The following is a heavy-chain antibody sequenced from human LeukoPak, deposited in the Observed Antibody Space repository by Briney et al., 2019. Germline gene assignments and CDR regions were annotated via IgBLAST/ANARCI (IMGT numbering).Heavy chain of an antibody. V-gene: IGHV3-21*01. D-gene: IGHD3-22*01. J-gene: IGHJ4*02. CDR2: ISSSSSCI. CDR1: GFTFSSYA. CDR3: ARDGTYYYDSSGYSGTNYFDY. Sequence: GGSLRLSCAASGFTFSSYAMSWVRQAPGKGLEWVSSISSSSSCIYYADSVKGRFTISRDNAKNSLYLQMNSLRAEDTAVYYCARDGTYYYDSSGYSGTNYFDYWGQGTLVTVSS.